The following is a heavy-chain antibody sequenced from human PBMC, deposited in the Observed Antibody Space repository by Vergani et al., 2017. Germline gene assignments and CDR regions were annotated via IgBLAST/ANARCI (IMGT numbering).Heavy chain of an antibody. D-gene: IGHD3-10*01. J-gene: IGHJ3*02. CDR3: AKDLGPDYYGSGSYWTDAFDI. CDR1: GFTLDDYA. CDR2: ISWNSGSI. Sequence: EVQLVESGGGLVQPGRSLRLSCAASGFTLDDYAMHWVRQAPGKGLEWVSGISWNSGSIGYADSVKGRFTISRDNAKNSLYLQMNSLRAEDTALYYCAKDLGPDYYGSGSYWTDAFDIWGQGTMVTVSS. V-gene: IGHV3-9*01.